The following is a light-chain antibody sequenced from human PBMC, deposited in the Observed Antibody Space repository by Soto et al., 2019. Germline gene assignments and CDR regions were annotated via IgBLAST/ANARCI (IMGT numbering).Light chain of an antibody. Sequence: DIQLTQSPSFLSASVGDRVTITCRASQDISNYLVWYQQKPGKAPKPLIYAASTLQSGVPSRFSGSGSGTEFTLTISSLQPEDFATYYCQQASSFPPTFGQGTRLDIK. J-gene: IGKJ5*01. CDR2: AAS. CDR1: QDISNY. V-gene: IGKV1-9*01. CDR3: QQASSFPPT.